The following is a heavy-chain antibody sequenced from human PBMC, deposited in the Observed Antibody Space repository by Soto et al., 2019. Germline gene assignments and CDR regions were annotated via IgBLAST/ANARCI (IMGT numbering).Heavy chain of an antibody. D-gene: IGHD3-9*01. CDR2: IYYSGST. CDR3: ARGGRYYDILTGYYKYFDY. Sequence: SETLSHTCTVSGGSISSYYWSWIRQPPGKGLEWIGYIYYSGSTNYNPSLKSRVTISVDTSKNQFSLKLSSVTAADTAVYYCARGGRYYDILTGYYKYFDYWGQGTLVTVSS. CDR1: GGSISSYY. J-gene: IGHJ4*02. V-gene: IGHV4-59*01.